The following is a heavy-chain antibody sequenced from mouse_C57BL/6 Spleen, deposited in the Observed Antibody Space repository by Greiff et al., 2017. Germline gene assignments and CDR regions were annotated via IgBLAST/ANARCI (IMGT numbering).Heavy chain of an antibody. V-gene: IGHV1-81*01. CDR3: AGYDRLAY. D-gene: IGHD2-2*01. CDR1: GYTFTSYG. CDR2: ICPRSGNP. Sequence: VKLLQSGAELARPGASVKLSCTASGYTFTSYGISWVQQSTGQGLEWIGEICPRSGNPSSNDKFQGKATLTADKCSSTAYMVLRSLTADVSAVYFCAGYDRLAYGGQGTLVTVSA. J-gene: IGHJ3*01.